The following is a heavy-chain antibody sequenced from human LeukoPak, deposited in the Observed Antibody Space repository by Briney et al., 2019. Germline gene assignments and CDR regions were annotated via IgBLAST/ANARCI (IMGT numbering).Heavy chain of an antibody. D-gene: IGHD3-10*01. CDR2: TYYRSKWYN. Sequence: SQTLSLTCAISGDSVSSNSATWNWIRQSPSRGLGWLGRTYYRSKWYNDYAVSVKSRITINPDTSKNQFSLQLNSVTPEDTAVYYCARNTPDFGTHQRFDPWGQGTLVTVSS. V-gene: IGHV6-1*01. J-gene: IGHJ5*02. CDR3: ARNTPDFGTHQRFDP. CDR1: GDSVSSNSAT.